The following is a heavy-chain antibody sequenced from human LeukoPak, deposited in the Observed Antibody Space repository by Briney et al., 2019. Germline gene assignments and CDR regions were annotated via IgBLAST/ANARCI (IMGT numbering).Heavy chain of an antibody. D-gene: IGHD6-19*01. J-gene: IGHJ4*02. V-gene: IGHV3-30*02. CDR3: ARDNLYVAGKFDY. CDR1: GFTFSSYG. Sequence: GGSPRLSCAASGFTFSSYGMHWVRQAPGKGLEWLAYIRFDGSNKYYADSVKGRFTISRDNSKNTLYLQMNSLRAEDTAVYYCARDNLYVAGKFDYWGQGTLVTVSS. CDR2: IRFDGSNK.